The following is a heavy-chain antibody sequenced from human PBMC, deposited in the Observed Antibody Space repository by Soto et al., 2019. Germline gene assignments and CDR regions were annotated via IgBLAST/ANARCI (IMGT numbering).Heavy chain of an antibody. D-gene: IGHD2-15*01. J-gene: IGHJ6*02. CDR2: VYYSATT. Sequence: QVRLQESGPGLVKPSETLSLTCTVSGGSVNSAHHFWSWLRLPPGKGLEWIGYVYYSATTNYSPSLRSRVTKSADTAKNQFSLMLKSVTAADTALYFCARGEWGSGHYGMDVWGRGTSVTVSS. CDR1: GGSVNSAHHF. CDR3: ARGEWGSGHYGMDV. V-gene: IGHV4-61*01.